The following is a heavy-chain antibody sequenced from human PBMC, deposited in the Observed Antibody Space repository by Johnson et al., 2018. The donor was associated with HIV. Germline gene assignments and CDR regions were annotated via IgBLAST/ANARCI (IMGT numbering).Heavy chain of an antibody. V-gene: IGHV3-66*02. J-gene: IGHJ3*02. Sequence: VLLVESGGGLVQPGGSLRLSCAGSRFTFSSYAMSWVRQAPGKGLEWVSVIYSGGNTYYADSVKGRFTISRDNSKNTLYLQMNSLRGEDTAVYYCARSKGSIWYGSAFDIWGQGTMVTVSS. D-gene: IGHD6-13*01. CDR1: RFTFSSYA. CDR3: ARSKGSIWYGSAFDI. CDR2: IYSGGNT.